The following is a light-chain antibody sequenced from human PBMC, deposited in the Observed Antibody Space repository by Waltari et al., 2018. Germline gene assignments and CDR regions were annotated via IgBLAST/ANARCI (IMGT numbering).Light chain of an antibody. V-gene: IGKV1-17*01. CDR2: DAS. CDR3: LQYDSVPYS. Sequence: DIQMTQSPSSLSASVGDRVTITCRASQAISNNLNWYQQKPGKAPKRLIYDASSLQSGVPSRFSVSGSVTVFTLTITSLQPEDFATYYCLQYDSVPYSFGQGTRVEIK. J-gene: IGKJ2*03. CDR1: QAISNN.